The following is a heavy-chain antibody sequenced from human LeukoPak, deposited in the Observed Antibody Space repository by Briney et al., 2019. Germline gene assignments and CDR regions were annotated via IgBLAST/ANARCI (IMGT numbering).Heavy chain of an antibody. J-gene: IGHJ4*02. D-gene: IGHD3-10*02. V-gene: IGHV4-31*03. CDR1: AGSIRSGGDS. CDR3: ERLCSGGIYFDY. CDR2: IYYSWST. Sequence: SETLSLTFTVSAGSIRSGGDSWSWIRQHPGKGLEWIGYIYYSWSTYYNPCLKSRVTISVDTSKTQFSLKLSSVTAPDRAVYISERLCSGGIYFDYWGQGTLVTVSS.